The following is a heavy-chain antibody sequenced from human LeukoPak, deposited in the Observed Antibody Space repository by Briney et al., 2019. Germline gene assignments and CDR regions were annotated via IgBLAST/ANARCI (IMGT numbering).Heavy chain of an antibody. V-gene: IGHV3-21*01. Sequence: GGSLRLSCAASGFTFSSYSMNWVRQAPGKGLEWVSSISSGSSYIFYADSLKGRFTISRDNAKNSLYLQMNSLRAEDTAVYYCAELGITMIGGVWGKGTTVTISS. CDR1: GFTFSSYS. CDR2: ISSGSSYI. D-gene: IGHD3-10*02. J-gene: IGHJ6*04. CDR3: AELGITMIGGV.